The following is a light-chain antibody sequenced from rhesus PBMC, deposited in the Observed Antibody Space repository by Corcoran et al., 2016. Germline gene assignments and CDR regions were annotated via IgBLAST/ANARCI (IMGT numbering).Light chain of an antibody. J-gene: IGLJ1*01. Sequence: QSAPTQPPSVSGSPGQSVTISCTGASSDIGSYNYVSWYQLSPGKAPKLMIYGVSSRASGVSDRFSGSKSGNTASLTISGLQAEDEADYFCCAFTTSSTYIFGGGTRLTVL. CDR2: GVS. V-gene: IGLV2S7*01. CDR1: SSDIGSYNY. CDR3: CAFTTSSTYI.